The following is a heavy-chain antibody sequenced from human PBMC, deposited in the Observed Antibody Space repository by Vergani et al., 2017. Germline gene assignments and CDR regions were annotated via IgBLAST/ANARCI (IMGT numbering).Heavy chain of an antibody. CDR1: GYSLGSGFY. V-gene: IGHV4-38-2*01. Sequence: QVRLEESGPGLVKPSETLSLTCSVSGYSLGSGFYWAWIRQSPGEGLQWLTSIHNRGKTYHNPYLKSRVSVSLDTSKNRFSLNLTSVTATDKAVYYCARSQGDYWYFGLLGPGALVTVSS. J-gene: IGHJ2*01. CDR2: IHNRGKT. CDR3: ARSQGDYWYFGL. D-gene: IGHD2-21*01.